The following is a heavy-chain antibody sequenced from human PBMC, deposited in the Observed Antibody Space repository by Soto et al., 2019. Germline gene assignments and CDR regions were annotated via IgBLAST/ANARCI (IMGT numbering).Heavy chain of an antibody. V-gene: IGHV3-48*03. CDR2: ISSSGTTI. Sequence: EVQLVESGGGLVQPGGSLRLSCVASEFTFSSYEMNWVRQAPGKGLEWVSYISSSGTTIYYTDSVKGRFTISRDNAKKSLYLQMNGLRAEDTAVYYCVRFGGAAAGPGDYWGQGTLVTVSS. J-gene: IGHJ4*02. CDR3: VRFGGAAAGPGDY. D-gene: IGHD6-13*01. CDR1: EFTFSSYE.